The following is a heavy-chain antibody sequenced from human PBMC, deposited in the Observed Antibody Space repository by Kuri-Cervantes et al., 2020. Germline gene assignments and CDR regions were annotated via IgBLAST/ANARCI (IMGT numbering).Heavy chain of an antibody. Sequence: GGSLRLSCAASGFTFSSYAMSWARQAPGKGLEWVSAISGSGGSTYYADSVKGRFTISRDNSKNTLYLQMNNLRAEDTAVYYCARGYCSGGSCYDAFDIWGQGTLVTVSS. CDR1: GFTFSSYA. V-gene: IGHV3-23*01. J-gene: IGHJ3*02. CDR3: ARGYCSGGSCYDAFDI. D-gene: IGHD2-15*01. CDR2: ISGSGGST.